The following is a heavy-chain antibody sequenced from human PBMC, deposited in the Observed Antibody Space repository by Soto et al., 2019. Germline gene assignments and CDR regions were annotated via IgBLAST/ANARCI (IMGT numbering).Heavy chain of an antibody. J-gene: IGHJ6*02. CDR1: RFTFSSYW. CDR3: ARGLPGYYGMDV. D-gene: IGHD4-17*01. CDR2: IKGDGSRT. V-gene: IGHV3-74*01. Sequence: EVQLVESGGGLVQPGGSLRLSCAASRFTFSSYWIHWVRQAPGKGLVWVSRIKGDGSRTDYADSVKGRFTISRDNAKNTVYLQMNSLRDEDTAVYYCARGLPGYYGMDVWGQGTTVTVSS.